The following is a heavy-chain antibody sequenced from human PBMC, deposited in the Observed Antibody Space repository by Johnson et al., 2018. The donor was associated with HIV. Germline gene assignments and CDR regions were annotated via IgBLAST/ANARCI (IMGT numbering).Heavy chain of an antibody. Sequence: VQLVESGGGLVQPGRSLRLSCAASGFTFDDYAMHWVRQAPGKGLEWVSGISWNSGSIGYVDSVKGRFTISRDNAKNSLYLQMNSLRAEDTAVYYCARDMIIEAFDIWGQGTMVTVSS. CDR2: ISWNSGSI. J-gene: IGHJ3*02. CDR1: GFTFDDYA. D-gene: IGHD3-10*01. CDR3: ARDMIIEAFDI. V-gene: IGHV3-9*01.